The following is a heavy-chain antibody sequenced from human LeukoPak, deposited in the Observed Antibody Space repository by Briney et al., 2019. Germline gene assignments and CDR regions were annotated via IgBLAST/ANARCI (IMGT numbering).Heavy chain of an antibody. CDR3: ARAPLRDSSGYYYFYFDY. CDR2: IYYSGST. J-gene: IGHJ4*02. D-gene: IGHD3-22*01. Sequence: SETLSLTCTVSGGSISSYYWSWIRQPPGKGLEWIGYIYYSGSTNYNPSLKCRVTISVDTSKNQFSLKLSSVTAADTAVYYCARAPLRDSSGYYYFYFDYWGQGTLVTVSS. CDR1: GGSISSYY. V-gene: IGHV4-59*01.